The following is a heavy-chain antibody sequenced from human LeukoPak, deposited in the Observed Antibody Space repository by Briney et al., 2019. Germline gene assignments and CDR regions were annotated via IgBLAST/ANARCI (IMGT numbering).Heavy chain of an antibody. J-gene: IGHJ5*02. CDR3: ARYCSGGGCSSSSWFDP. V-gene: IGHV4-39*01. CDR1: GGSIGTSSYH. Sequence: SETLSLTCTVSGGSIGTSSYHWSWIRQPPGQGLEWIGTIHYSGSTYYNPSLKSRLTDSVDTSNNQFSLKLSSVTAADTAVYYCARYCSGGGCSSSSWFDPWGQGALVTVSS. D-gene: IGHD2-15*01. CDR2: IHYSGST.